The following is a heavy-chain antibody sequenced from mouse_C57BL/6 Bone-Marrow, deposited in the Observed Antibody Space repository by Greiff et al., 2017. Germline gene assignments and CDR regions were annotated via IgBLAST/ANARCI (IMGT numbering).Heavy chain of an antibody. Sequence: QVHVKQSGPGLVQPSQSLSITCTVSGFSLTSYGVHWVRQSPGKGLEWLGVIWRGGSTDYNAAFMSRLSITKDNSKRQVFFKMNSLQADDTAIYYCAKTPPGYYYAMDYWGQGTSVTVSS. V-gene: IGHV2-5*01. CDR1: GFSLTSYG. CDR2: IWRGGST. J-gene: IGHJ4*01. CDR3: AKTPPGYYYAMDY.